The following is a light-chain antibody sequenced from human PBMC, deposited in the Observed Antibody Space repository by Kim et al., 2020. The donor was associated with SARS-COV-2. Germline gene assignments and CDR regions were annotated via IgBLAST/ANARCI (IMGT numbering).Light chain of an antibody. Sequence: SSSLPPPSSFSFSPFPSSLIPSSGYEFGDKYVFWFQQKAGQSPVLVIYQDIKRPSGVPERISASNSGNTATLTISGTQASDEAAYYCQAWDSSTHNYVFGSGTKVTVL. CDR1: EFGDKY. J-gene: IGLJ1*01. CDR3: QAWDSSTHNYV. CDR2: QDI. V-gene: IGLV3-1*01.